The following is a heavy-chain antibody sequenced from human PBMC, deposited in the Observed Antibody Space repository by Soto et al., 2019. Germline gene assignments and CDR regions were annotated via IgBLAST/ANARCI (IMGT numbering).Heavy chain of an antibody. D-gene: IGHD2-2*01. CDR2: ISGSGGST. CDR1: GFTFSNYA. V-gene: IGHV3-23*01. CDR3: AKDGGRSWGGCSSTSCYEFDY. Sequence: EVQLLESGGGLVQPGGSLRLSCAASGFTFSNYAMNWVRQAPGEGLEWVSAISGSGGSTYYADSVKGRFTISRDNSKKTLFLEMNSLRAEGTAVYYCAKDGGRSWGGCSSTSCYEFDYWGQGTLVTVSS. J-gene: IGHJ4*02.